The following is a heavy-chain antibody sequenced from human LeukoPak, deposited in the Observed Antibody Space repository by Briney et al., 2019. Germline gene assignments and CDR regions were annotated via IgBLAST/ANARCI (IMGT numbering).Heavy chain of an antibody. V-gene: IGHV1-2*02. J-gene: IGHJ5*02. CDR3: ARETAIDFWNGSYLLFDP. CDR2: INPNSGGT. D-gene: IGHD3/OR15-3a*01. CDR1: GYTFTGYY. Sequence: ASVKVSCKASGYTFTGYYMHWVRQAPGQGLEWMGWINPNSGGTNYAQKFQGRVTMTRDTSISTAYMELSRLRSDDTAVYYCARETAIDFWNGSYLLFDPWGQGTLVTVSS.